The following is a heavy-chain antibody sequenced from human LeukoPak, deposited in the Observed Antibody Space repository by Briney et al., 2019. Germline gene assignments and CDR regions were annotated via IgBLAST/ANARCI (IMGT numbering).Heavy chain of an antibody. J-gene: IGHJ4*02. V-gene: IGHV3-11*01. D-gene: IGHD6-19*01. CDR1: GFTFNDYH. Sequence: GGSLRLSCAASGFTFNDYHMSWIRQAPGKGLEWISYISPGGGDIYFADSVKGRFTLSRDNAKNSLYLQVSSLTAEDTAVYYCASGRDIEVAGPGGYFDHWRQGTLVTVSS. CDR3: ASGRDIEVAGPGGYFDH. CDR2: ISPGGGDI.